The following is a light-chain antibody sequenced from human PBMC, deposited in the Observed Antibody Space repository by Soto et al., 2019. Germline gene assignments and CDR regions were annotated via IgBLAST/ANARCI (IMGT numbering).Light chain of an antibody. CDR1: QSVRTSY. CDR3: QQYGSSIT. CDR2: GAF. V-gene: IGKV3-20*01. Sequence: EIVLTQSPGTLSLSPGERATLSCRASQSVRTSYLAWYQQRPGQAPRLLISGAFSRAAGIPDRFSGSGSGTDFTLTISRLEPEDFAVYYCQQYGSSITFGQGTRLEIK. J-gene: IGKJ5*01.